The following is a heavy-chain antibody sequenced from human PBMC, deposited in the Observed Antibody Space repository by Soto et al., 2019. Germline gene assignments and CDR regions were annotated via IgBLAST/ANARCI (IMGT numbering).Heavy chain of an antibody. CDR1: GFDFSVTC. CDR3: ARDQLYYNDISGRPLNAFDV. V-gene: IGHV3-11*04. J-gene: IGHJ3*01. Sequence: PGGSLRLSCAASGFDFSVTCMSWIRQAPGKGLEWVSHMCNSRGAYYADSVKGRFTISRDNAKNSLYLQMNSLRAEDTAVYYCARDQLYYNDISGRPLNAFDVWGQGAMVTVSS. CDR2: MCNSRGA. D-gene: IGHD3-22*01.